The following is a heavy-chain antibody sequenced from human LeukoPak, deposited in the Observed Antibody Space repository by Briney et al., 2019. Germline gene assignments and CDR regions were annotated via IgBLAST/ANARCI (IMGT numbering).Heavy chain of an antibody. J-gene: IGHJ5*02. CDR2: IYYSGST. D-gene: IGHD6-19*01. V-gene: IGHV4-30-4*08. CDR3: ARVLAVADQNWFDP. Sequence: SQTLSLTCTVSGGSISSGDYYWSWIRQPPGKGLEWIGYIYYSGSTYYNPSLKSRVTISVDTSKNQFSLKLSSVTAAATAVYYCARVLAVADQNWFDPWGQGTLVTVSS. CDR1: GGSISSGDYY.